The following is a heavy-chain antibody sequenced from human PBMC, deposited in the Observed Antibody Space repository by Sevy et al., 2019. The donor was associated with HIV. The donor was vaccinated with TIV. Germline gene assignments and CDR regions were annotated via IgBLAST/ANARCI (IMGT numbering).Heavy chain of an antibody. CDR2: ISGSATFI. Sequence: GGSLRLSCAASGFTFSDYYMSWIRQAPGKGLEWVSYISGSATFIHYADSLQGRFTISRDNAKNSLYLQMNSLRAEDTAVYYCARGEYFGEFGNWFDPWGQGTLVTVSS. CDR1: GFTFSDYY. J-gene: IGHJ5*02. D-gene: IGHD3-10*01. CDR3: ARGEYFGEFGNWFDP. V-gene: IGHV3-11*01.